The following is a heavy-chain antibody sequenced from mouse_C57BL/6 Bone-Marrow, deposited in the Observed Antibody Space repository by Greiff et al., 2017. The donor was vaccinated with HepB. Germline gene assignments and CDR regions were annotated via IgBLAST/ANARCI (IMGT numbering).Heavy chain of an antibody. V-gene: IGHV1-64*01. CDR1: GYTFTSYW. Sequence: VQLQQPGAELVKPGASVKLSCKASGYTFTSYWMHWVKQRLGQGLEWIGMIHPNSGSTNYNEKFKSKATLTVDKSSSTAYMQLSSLTSEDSAVYYCAREGYGSSRAYWGQGTLVTVSA. J-gene: IGHJ3*01. D-gene: IGHD1-1*01. CDR3: AREGYGSSRAY. CDR2: IHPNSGST.